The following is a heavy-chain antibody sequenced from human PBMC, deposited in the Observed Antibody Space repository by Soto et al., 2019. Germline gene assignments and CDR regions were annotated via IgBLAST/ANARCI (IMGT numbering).Heavy chain of an antibody. CDR1: GFTFSSYS. CDR2: ISSSSSYI. J-gene: IGHJ4*02. CDR3: ARDRSGYYYDYFDY. D-gene: IGHD3-22*01. Sequence: EVQLVESGGGLVKPGGSLRLSCAASGFTFSSYSMNWVRQAPGKGLEWVSSISSSSSYIYYADSVKGRFTISRDNAKNSLYLQMNSLRAEDTAVYYCARDRSGYYYDYFDYWGQGTLVTVSS. V-gene: IGHV3-21*01.